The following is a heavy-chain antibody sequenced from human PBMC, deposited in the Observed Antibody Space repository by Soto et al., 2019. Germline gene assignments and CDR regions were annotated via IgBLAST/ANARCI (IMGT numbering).Heavy chain of an antibody. V-gene: IGHV3-13*01. Sequence: PGGSLRLSCAASGFXFCSYDMHWVRQATGKGLEWVSAIGTAGDTYYPGSVKGRFTISRENAKNSLYLQMNSLRAEDTAVYYCATAKSSGWYYGMDVWGQGTTVTVSS. CDR1: GFXFCSYD. CDR2: IGTAGDT. D-gene: IGHD6-19*01. J-gene: IGHJ6*02. CDR3: ATAKSSGWYYGMDV.